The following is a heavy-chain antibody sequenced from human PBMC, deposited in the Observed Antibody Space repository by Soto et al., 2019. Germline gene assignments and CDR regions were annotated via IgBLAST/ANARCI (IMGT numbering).Heavy chain of an antibody. CDR1: GFTFSSYG. D-gene: IGHD2-21*02. CDR2: IWDDGSNK. J-gene: IGHJ4*02. Sequence: QVQLVESGGGVVKPGRSLRLSCAASGFTFSSYGMHWVRQAPGKGLEWVAVIWDDGSNKYYSDSVKGRFTISRDNSKDTLYVRMYSLRAEDTAVYFCARGFVSIWGGDCDEWYFDYWGKGTLVTVSS. CDR3: ARGFVSIWGGDCDEWYFDY. V-gene: IGHV3-33*01.